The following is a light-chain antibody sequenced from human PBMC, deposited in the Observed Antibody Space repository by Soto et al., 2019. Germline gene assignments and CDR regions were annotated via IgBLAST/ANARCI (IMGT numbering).Light chain of an antibody. J-gene: IGKJ1*01. V-gene: IGKV3D-20*01. CDR1: QSVSSSH. Sequence: EIVLTQSPGTLSLSPGERATLSCRASQSVSSSHLAWYQQKPGLAPSLLIYDASSGATGIPDRFSGSGSGTDFTLTISRLEPEDSAVYFCQQYGTSPTFGQGTKVDIK. CDR3: QQYGTSPT. CDR2: DAS.